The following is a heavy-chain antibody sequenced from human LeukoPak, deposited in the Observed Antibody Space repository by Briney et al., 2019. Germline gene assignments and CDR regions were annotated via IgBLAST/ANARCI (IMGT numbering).Heavy chain of an antibody. D-gene: IGHD3-16*01. V-gene: IGHV3-48*03. J-gene: IGHJ4*02. Sequence: GGSLRLSCTASGFTFSAYEMNWVRQAPGKGLEWLSYISGSGDTIYYAESVKGRFTISRDNAKNSLYLQMSSLRAEDTAVYYCVSAYGGLLDYWGQGTLVTVSS. CDR3: VSAYGGLLDY. CDR2: ISGSGDTI. CDR1: GFTFSAYE.